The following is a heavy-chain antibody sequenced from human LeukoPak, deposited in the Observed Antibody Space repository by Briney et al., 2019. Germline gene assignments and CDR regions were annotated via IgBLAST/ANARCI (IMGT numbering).Heavy chain of an antibody. CDR2: ISGSGGST. CDR3: AKDPGYSYGRGFDY. Sequence: QPGASLRLSCAASGFTFSSYAMSWVRQAPGKGLEWVSAISGSGGSTYYADSVKGRFTISRDNAKNTLYLQMNSLRAEDTAVYYCAKDPGYSYGRGFDYRGQGTLVTVSS. V-gene: IGHV3-23*01. J-gene: IGHJ4*02. CDR1: GFTFSSYA. D-gene: IGHD5-18*01.